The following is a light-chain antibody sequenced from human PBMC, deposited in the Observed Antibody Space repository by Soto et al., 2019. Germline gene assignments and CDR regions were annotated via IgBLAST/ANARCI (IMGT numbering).Light chain of an antibody. CDR2: DAS. V-gene: IGKV3-20*01. J-gene: IGKJ5*01. CDR3: QKYGSSPPIT. Sequence: EIVLTQSPATLSLSPGERATLSCRASQSVSSYLAWYQQKPGQAPRLLIYDASNRATGVPDRFSGSGSGTDFTLTISRLEPEDFAVYYCQKYGSSPPITFGQGTRLEIK. CDR1: QSVSSY.